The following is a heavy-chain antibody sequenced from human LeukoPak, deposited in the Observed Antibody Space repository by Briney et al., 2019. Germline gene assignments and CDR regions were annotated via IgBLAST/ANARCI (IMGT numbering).Heavy chain of an antibody. V-gene: IGHV3-30*03. Sequence: GGSLRLSCAASGFTFSSYGMHWVRQAPGKGLEWVAVILYDGSNKYYADSVKGRFTISRDNSKNTLFLQMNSLRAEDTAVYFCARDQYTNSGNWFDPWGQGTLVTVSS. CDR1: GFTFSSYG. CDR2: ILYDGSNK. CDR3: ARDQYTNSGNWFDP. J-gene: IGHJ5*02. D-gene: IGHD7-27*01.